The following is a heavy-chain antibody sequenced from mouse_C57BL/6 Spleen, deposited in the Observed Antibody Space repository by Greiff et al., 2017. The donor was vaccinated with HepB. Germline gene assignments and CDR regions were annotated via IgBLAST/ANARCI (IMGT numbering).Heavy chain of an antibody. D-gene: IGHD3-3*01. CDR3: ARDLGTKFAY. V-gene: IGHV5-4*01. Sequence: EVMLVESGGCLVKPGGSLKLSCAASGFTFSSYAMSWVRQTPEKRLEWVATISDGGSYTYYPDNVKGRFTISRDNAKNNLYLQMSHLKSEDTAMYYCARDLGTKFAYWGQGTLVTVSA. J-gene: IGHJ3*01. CDR2: ISDGGSYT. CDR1: GFTFSSYA.